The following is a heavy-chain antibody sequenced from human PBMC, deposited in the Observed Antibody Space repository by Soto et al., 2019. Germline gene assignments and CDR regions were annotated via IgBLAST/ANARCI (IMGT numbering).Heavy chain of an antibody. CDR3: ERPIQYYFDTSAQSAWFDP. J-gene: IGHJ5*02. V-gene: IGHV1-69*12. Sequence: QVKLVQSGAEVQKPGSSVKVSCKTSGGTFGSYAISWVRQTPGQGLEWMGGIIPIFSTPNYSQKLQGRVTITEDEPPSTAYMEVSSLRSEDTAVYYCERPIQYYFDTSAQSAWFDPGGQGTLVTVSS. CDR1: GGTFGSYA. D-gene: IGHD3-22*01. CDR2: IIPIFSTP.